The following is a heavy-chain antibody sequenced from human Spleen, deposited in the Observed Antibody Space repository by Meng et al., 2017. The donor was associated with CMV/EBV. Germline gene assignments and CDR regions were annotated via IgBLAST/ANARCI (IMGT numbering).Heavy chain of an antibody. CDR1: GFTFSTYW. CDR3: ARDPPAMAPYFDY. CDR2: INWNGEIP. D-gene: IGHD5-18*01. V-gene: IGHV3-74*01. Sequence: GESLKISCAASGFTFSTYWMYWVRQAPGKGLVWVSNINWNGEIPHYADSVKGRFTISRDNAKNSLYLQMNSLRAEDTAVYYCARDPPAMAPYFDYWGQGTLVTVSS. J-gene: IGHJ4*02.